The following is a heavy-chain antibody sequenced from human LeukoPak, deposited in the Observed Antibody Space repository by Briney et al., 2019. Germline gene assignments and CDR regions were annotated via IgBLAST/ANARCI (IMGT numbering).Heavy chain of an antibody. Sequence: GGSLRLSCAGSGFSFSDYGMSWVRQPPGKGLEWVSGLSYRGDSTYYADSVKGRFTISRDNSKNTLYLQMNSLRAEDTAVYYCARDRVGATLYFDYWGQGTLITVSS. V-gene: IGHV3-23*01. J-gene: IGHJ4*02. D-gene: IGHD1-26*01. CDR3: ARDRVGATLYFDY. CDR1: GFSFSDYG. CDR2: LSYRGDST.